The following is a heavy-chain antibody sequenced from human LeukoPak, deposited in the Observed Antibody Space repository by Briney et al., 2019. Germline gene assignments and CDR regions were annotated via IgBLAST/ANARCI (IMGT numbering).Heavy chain of an antibody. CDR1: GVSVSTFY. Sequence: SETLSLTCSVSGVSVSTFYWGWIRQPPGKGLEWIGYIYYTGTTNYNPSLKSRVTISVDTSNNQFSLKLSSLTAADTAVYYCAGEWNYYTSGNKRVDARDIWGQGTMVSVSS. J-gene: IGHJ3*02. D-gene: IGHD3-10*01. V-gene: IGHV4-59*02. CDR3: AGEWNYYTSGNKRVDARDI. CDR2: IYYTGTT.